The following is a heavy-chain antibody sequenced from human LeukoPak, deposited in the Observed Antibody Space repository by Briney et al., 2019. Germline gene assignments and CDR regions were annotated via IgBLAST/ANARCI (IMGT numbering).Heavy chain of an antibody. D-gene: IGHD1-26*01. V-gene: IGHV4-39*07. CDR2: INHSGST. J-gene: IGHJ4*02. Sequence: SETLSLTCTVSGGSISSSSYYWGWIRQPPGKGLEWIGEINHSGSTNYNPSLKSRITISLDTSKNQFSLMLNSVTPADTAVYYCATLRRSQPVDSWGQGTLVTVSS. CDR1: GGSISSSSYY. CDR3: ATLRRSQPVDS.